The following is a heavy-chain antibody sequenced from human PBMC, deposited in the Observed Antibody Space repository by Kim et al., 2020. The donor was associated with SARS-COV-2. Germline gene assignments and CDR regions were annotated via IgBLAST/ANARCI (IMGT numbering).Heavy chain of an antibody. Sequence: ASVKVSCKASGYTFTSYGISWVRQAPGQGLEWMGWISAYNGNTNYAQKLQGRVTMTTDTSTSTAYMELRSLRSDDTAVYYCARDREEVAVAGKRLRPQLHGSDYWGQGTLVTVSS. CDR3: ARDREEVAVAGKRLRPQLHGSDY. J-gene: IGHJ4*02. V-gene: IGHV1-18*01. D-gene: IGHD6-19*01. CDR2: ISAYNGNT. CDR1: GYTFTSYG.